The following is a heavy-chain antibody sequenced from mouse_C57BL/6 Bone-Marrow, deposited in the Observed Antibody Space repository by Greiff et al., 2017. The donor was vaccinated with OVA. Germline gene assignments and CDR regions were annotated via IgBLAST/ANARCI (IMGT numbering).Heavy chain of an antibody. D-gene: IGHD4-1*01. V-gene: IGHV1-81*01. CDR1: GYTFTSYG. Sequence: VHLVESGAELARPGASVKLSCKASGYTFTSYGISWVKQRTGQGLEWIGEIYPRSGNTYYNEKFKGKATLTADKSSSTAYMELSSVTSEDSAVYFCAGNWVAWFAYWGQGTLVTVSA. CDR2: IYPRSGNT. J-gene: IGHJ3*01. CDR3: AGNWVAWFAY.